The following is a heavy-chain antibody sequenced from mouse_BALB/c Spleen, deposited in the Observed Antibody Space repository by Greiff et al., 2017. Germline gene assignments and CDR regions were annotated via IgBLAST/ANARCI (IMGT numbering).Heavy chain of an antibody. CDR2: INSNGGST. J-gene: IGHJ3*01. V-gene: IGHV5-6-3*01. Sequence: EVQLVESGGGLVQPGGSLKLSCAASGFTFSSYGMSWVRQTPDKRLELVATINSNGGSTYYPDSVKGRFTISRDNAKNTLYLQMSSLKSEDTAMYYCAREYYGSSYWFAYWGQGTLVTVSA. CDR3: AREYYGSSYWFAY. CDR1: GFTFSSYG. D-gene: IGHD1-1*01.